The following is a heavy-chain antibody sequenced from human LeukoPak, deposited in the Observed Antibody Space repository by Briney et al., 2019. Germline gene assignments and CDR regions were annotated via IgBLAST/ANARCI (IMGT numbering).Heavy chain of an antibody. CDR1: GFTFSSYG. J-gene: IGHJ4*02. Sequence: PGGSLRLSCAASGFTFSSYGMHWVRQAPGKGLEWVAVISYDGSNKHYADSVKGRFTISRDNSKNTLYLQMNSLRAEDTAVYYCAKPTSTIIVANLLSWGRGTLVTVSS. V-gene: IGHV3-30*18. CDR2: ISYDGSNK. CDR3: AKPTSTIIVANLLS. D-gene: IGHD5-12*01.